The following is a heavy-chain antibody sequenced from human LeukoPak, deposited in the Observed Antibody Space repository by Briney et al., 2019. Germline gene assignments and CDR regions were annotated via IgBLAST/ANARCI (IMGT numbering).Heavy chain of an antibody. CDR3: ARQRCAGDCFDGFDI. CDR1: GYTFTSYW. D-gene: IGHD2-21*02. V-gene: IGHV5-51*01. J-gene: IGHJ3*02. Sequence: GESLKISCQGSGYTFTSYWIGWVRQMPVKGLEWMGSIYPGDSDTKYSPSFQGQVTISVDKSTNTAYLQWKSLKASDTAMYYCARQRCAGDCFDGFDIWGQGTMVIVSS. CDR2: IYPGDSDT.